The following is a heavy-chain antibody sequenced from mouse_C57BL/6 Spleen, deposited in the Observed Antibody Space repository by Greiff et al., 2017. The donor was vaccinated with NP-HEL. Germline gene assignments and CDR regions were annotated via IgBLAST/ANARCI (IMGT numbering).Heavy chain of an antibody. CDR3: ARGSYYGSSYNPYFDV. CDR2: IHPNSGST. J-gene: IGHJ1*03. D-gene: IGHD1-1*01. V-gene: IGHV1-64*01. CDR1: GYTFTSYW. Sequence: QVQLKQPGAELVKPGASVKLSCKASGYTFTSYWMHWVKQRPGQGLEWIGMIHPNSGSTNYNEKFKSKATLTVDKSSSTAYMQLSSLTSEDSAVYYCARGSYYGSSYNPYFDVWGTGTTVTVSS.